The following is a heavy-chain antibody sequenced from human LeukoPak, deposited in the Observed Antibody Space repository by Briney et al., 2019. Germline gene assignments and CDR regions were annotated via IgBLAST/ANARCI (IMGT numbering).Heavy chain of an antibody. CDR2: IIPIFGTA. Sequence: PGASVKVPCKASGYTFTSNYIHWVRQAPGQGLEWMGGIIPIFGTANYAQKFQGRVTITADESTSTAYMELSSLRSEDTAVYYCARGLVQEDSSGYLAGYWGQGTLVTVSS. CDR3: ARGLVQEDSSGYLAGY. CDR1: GYTFTSNY. V-gene: IGHV1-69*13. D-gene: IGHD3-22*01. J-gene: IGHJ4*02.